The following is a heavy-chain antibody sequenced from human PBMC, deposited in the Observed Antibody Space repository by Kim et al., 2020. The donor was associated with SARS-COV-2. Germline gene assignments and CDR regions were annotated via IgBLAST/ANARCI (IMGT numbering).Heavy chain of an antibody. CDR3: ATSAEGYSSSSRNYFDY. CDR2: INTNTGNP. Sequence: ASVKVSCKASGYSFTKYAMNWVRQAPGQGLEWMGWINTNTGNPTYAQGFTGRFVFSLDTSVSTAYLQISSLKTEDTAVYYCATSAEGYSSSSRNYFDYWGQGTLVSISS. J-gene: IGHJ4*02. V-gene: IGHV7-4-1*02. D-gene: IGHD6-6*01. CDR1: GYSFTKYA.